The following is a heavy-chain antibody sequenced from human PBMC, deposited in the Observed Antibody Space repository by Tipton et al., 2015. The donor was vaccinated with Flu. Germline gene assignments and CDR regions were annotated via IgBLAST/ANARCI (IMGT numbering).Heavy chain of an antibody. D-gene: IGHD3-9*01. J-gene: IGHJ4*02. CDR1: GGSISSSSYY. V-gene: IGHV4-39*01. CDR2: IYYSGST. CDR3: ARLSYDILTGYYPHLDY. Sequence: TLSLTCTVSGGSISSSSYYWGWIRQPPGKGLEWIGSIYYSGSTYYNPSLKSRVTTSVDTSKNQFSLKLSSVTAADTAVYYCARLSYDILTGYYPHLDYWGQGTLVTVSS.